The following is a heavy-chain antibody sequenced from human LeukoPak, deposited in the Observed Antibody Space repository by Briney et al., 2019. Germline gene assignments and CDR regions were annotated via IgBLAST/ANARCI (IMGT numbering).Heavy chain of an antibody. D-gene: IGHD4-23*01. CDR2: IYSSGTT. Sequence: PSETLSLTCTVSGGSISSSSYYWGWIRQPPGKGLEWIGSIYSSGTTYYNPSLKSRVTMSVDTSKNQFSLKLSSVTAADTAVYYCARFSTVVTRSAFDIWGQGTMVTVSS. CDR1: GGSISSSSYY. J-gene: IGHJ3*02. CDR3: ARFSTVVTRSAFDI. V-gene: IGHV4-39*07.